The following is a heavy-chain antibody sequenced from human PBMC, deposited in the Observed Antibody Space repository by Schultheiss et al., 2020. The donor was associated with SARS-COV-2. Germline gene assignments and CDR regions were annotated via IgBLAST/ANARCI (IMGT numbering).Heavy chain of an antibody. Sequence: GGSLRLSCAASGFTFSGYGMHWVRQAPGKGLEWVAVISYDGSNKYYADSVKGRFTISRDNYKNTLYLQMNSLRAEDTAVYYCARAGDYIWGSYRYTLDYWGQGTLVTVSS. CDR3: ARAGDYIWGSYRYTLDY. CDR2: ISYDGSNK. D-gene: IGHD3-16*02. CDR1: GFTFSGYG. V-gene: IGHV3-30*03. J-gene: IGHJ4*02.